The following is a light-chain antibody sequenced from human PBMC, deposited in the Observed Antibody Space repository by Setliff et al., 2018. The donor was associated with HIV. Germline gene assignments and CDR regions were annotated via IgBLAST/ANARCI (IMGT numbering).Light chain of an antibody. J-gene: IGLJ1*01. CDR2: EVT. V-gene: IGLV2-14*01. CDR3: SSYTGSDTFDV. Sequence: QSALTQPASMSGSPGQSLTIFCFGTRRDIGGYEYVSWYQHHPGKAPKLIVYEVTNRPSGMSTRFSGSKSGNTASLTISGLQAEDEATYFCSSYTGSDTFDVFGTGTKVTVL. CDR1: RRDIGGYEY.